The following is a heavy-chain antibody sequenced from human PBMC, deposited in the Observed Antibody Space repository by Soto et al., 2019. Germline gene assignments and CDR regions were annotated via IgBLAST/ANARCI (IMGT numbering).Heavy chain of an antibody. J-gene: IGHJ4*02. CDR1: GFTFSRCD. CDR2: ISSSASYT. V-gene: IGHV3-21*01. Sequence: EVHLLQSGGGLVKPGGSLRLSCATSGFTFSRCDMNWVRQAPGKGLEWVSFISSSASYTYYADSVKGRFTISRDNSKKSLYLQMNSLRADDTAVYYCARECVDTVTSITIPFDYWGQGALVTVSS. D-gene: IGHD5-12*01. CDR3: ARECVDTVTSITIPFDY.